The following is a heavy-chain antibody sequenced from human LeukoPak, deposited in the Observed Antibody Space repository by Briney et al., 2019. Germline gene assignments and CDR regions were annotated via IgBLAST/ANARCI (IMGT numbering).Heavy chain of an antibody. CDR3: ARDPYYYDSGSFAAFDI. Sequence: PGGSLRLSCAASSFTFSSYWMTWVRQAPGKGLEWVANIKEDGSKTFYVDSVKGRFTIFRDNAKNSLYLQMNSLRAEDTAVYYCARDPYYYDSGSFAAFDIWGQGTMVTVSS. J-gene: IGHJ3*02. D-gene: IGHD3-10*01. CDR1: SFTFSSYW. V-gene: IGHV3-7*01. CDR2: IKEDGSKT.